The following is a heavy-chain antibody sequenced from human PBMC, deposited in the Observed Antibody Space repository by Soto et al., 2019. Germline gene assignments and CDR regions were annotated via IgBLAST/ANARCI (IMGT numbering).Heavy chain of an antibody. CDR3: AKESGQQLVLDY. J-gene: IGHJ4*02. Sequence: PGGSLRLSCAASGFTFSSYGMHWVRQAPGKGLEWVAVISYDGSNKYYADSVKGRFTISRDNSKNTLYLQMNSLRAEDTAVYYCAKESGQQLVLDYWGQGTLVTVPQ. CDR2: ISYDGSNK. D-gene: IGHD6-13*01. V-gene: IGHV3-30*18. CDR1: GFTFSSYG.